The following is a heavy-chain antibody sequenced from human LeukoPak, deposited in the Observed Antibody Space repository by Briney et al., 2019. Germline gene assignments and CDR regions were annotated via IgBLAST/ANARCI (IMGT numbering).Heavy chain of an antibody. Sequence: ASVKVSCKASGYTFTTYYMHWVRQAPGQGLEWMGIINPSGDRTTYAQRFQGRVTMTRVTSTNTVYMDLSSLRSEDTAVYYCARERISMFRGALDSWGQGTLITVSS. CDR3: ARERISMFRGALDS. J-gene: IGHJ4*02. CDR2: INPSGDRT. D-gene: IGHD3-10*01. V-gene: IGHV1-46*01. CDR1: GYTFTTYY.